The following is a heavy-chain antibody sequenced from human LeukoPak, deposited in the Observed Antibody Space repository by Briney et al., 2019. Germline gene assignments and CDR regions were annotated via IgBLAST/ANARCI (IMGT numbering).Heavy chain of an antibody. D-gene: IGHD6-13*01. J-gene: IGHJ6*03. V-gene: IGHV3-21*01. CDR1: GFTFSIYS. CDR2: ISSSSSYI. CDR3: ARKARIAAAGTDYYYYYMDV. Sequence: GGSLRLSCAASGFTFSIYSMNWVRQAPGKGLEWVSSISSSSSYIYYADSVKGRFTISRDNAKNSLYLQMNSLRAEDTAVYYCARKARIAAAGTDYYYYYMDVWGKGTTVTVSS.